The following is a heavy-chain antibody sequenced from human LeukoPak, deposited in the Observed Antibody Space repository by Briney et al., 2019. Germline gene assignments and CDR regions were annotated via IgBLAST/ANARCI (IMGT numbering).Heavy chain of an antibody. D-gene: IGHD2-2*01. CDR1: GFTFSSYA. CDR2: ISGSGGST. V-gene: IGHV3-23*01. CDR3: AKDRGDIVVVPAALRP. Sequence: PGGSLRLSCAASGFTFSSYAMSRVRQAPGKGLEWVSAISGSGGSTYYADSVKGRFTISRDNSKNTLYLQMNSLRAEDTAVYYCAKDRGDIVVVPAALRPWGQGTMVTVSS. J-gene: IGHJ3*01.